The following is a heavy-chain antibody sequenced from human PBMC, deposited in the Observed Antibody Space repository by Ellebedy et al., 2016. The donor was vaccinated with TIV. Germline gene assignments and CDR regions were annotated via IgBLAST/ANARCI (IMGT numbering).Heavy chain of an antibody. CDR1: GDSISSDSYY. CDR3: ARFRYFDSLSGDEQFDF. J-gene: IGHJ4*02. V-gene: IGHV4-39*01. D-gene: IGHD3-9*01. CDR2: IYYSGHT. Sequence: MPGGSLRLSCTVSGDSISSDSYYWGWIRQPPGKGLKWIGNIYYSGHTYYNPSLKGRVTISLDTSQNKFFLKVKSVTAADTAVYYCARFRYFDSLSGDEQFDFWGQGRLVTVSS.